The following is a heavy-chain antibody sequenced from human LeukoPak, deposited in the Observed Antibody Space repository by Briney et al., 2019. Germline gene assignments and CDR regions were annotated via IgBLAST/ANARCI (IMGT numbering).Heavy chain of an antibody. Sequence: TGGSLRLSCAASGFTFSSYWMHWVRQAPGKGLVWVSRINSDGSSTSYADSVKGRFTISRDNAKNTLYLQMNSLRAEDTAVYYCARDPVNYYDSSGSGFCDYWAREPWSPSPQ. CDR1: GFTFSSYW. J-gene: IGHJ4*02. V-gene: IGHV3-74*01. D-gene: IGHD3-22*01. CDR3: ARDPVNYYDSSGSGFCDY. CDR2: INSDGSST.